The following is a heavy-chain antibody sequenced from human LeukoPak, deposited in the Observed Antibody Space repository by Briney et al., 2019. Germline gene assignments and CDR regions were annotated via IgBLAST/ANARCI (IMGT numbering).Heavy chain of an antibody. CDR1: GYTFTGYY. J-gene: IGHJ5*02. CDR2: INPNSGGT. Sequence: ASVKVSCKASGYTFTGYYMHWVRQAPGQGLDWMGWINPNSGGTNYAQKFQGRVTMTRDTSISTAYMELSRLRSDDTAVYYCARDRRSQLNWFDPWGQGTLVTVSS. V-gene: IGHV1-2*02. CDR3: ARDRRSQLNWFDP. D-gene: IGHD2-2*01.